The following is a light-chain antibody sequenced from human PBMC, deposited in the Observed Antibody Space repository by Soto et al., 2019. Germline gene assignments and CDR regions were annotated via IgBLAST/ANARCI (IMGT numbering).Light chain of an antibody. CDR3: QSYDSSLSGYV. CDR2: GNS. Sequence: QSVLTQQPLVSGAPGQRVTISCTGSSSNIGAGYDVHWYQQLPGTAPKLLIYGNSNRPSGVPDRFSGSKSGTSASLAITGLQAEDEADYYCQSYDSSLSGYVFGTGTKLTVL. CDR1: SSNIGAGYD. J-gene: IGLJ1*01. V-gene: IGLV1-40*01.